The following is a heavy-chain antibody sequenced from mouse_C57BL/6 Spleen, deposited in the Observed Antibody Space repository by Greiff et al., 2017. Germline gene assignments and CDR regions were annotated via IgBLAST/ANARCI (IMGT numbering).Heavy chain of an antibody. J-gene: IGHJ2*01. CDR2: IYPGDGDT. CDR3: AKHYGRKGFDY. CDR1: GYAFSSSW. D-gene: IGHD1-1*01. V-gene: IGHV1-82*01. Sequence: QVQLQQPGAELVKPGASVKISCKASGYAFSSSWMNWVKQRPGKGLEWIGRIYPGDGDTNYNGKFKGKATLTADKSSSTAYMQLSSLTSEDSAVYFCAKHYGRKGFDYWGQGTTLTVSS.